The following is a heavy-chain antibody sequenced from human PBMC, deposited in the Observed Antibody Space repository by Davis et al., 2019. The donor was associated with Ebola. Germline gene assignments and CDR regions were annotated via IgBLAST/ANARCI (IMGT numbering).Heavy chain of an antibody. CDR3: ARESSGHYDAFDV. CDR2: IYQSGSP. J-gene: IGHJ3*01. CDR1: GGSIIHGGDP. D-gene: IGHD3-22*01. Sequence: TLSLTCAVPGGSIIHGGDPWRWIRQPPGKGLEWIGFIYQSGSPDYNPSLKSRVTISVDRSKNQFSLKLNSVTAADTAVYYCARESSGHYDAFDVWGQGTMVTVSS. V-gene: IGHV4-30-2*01.